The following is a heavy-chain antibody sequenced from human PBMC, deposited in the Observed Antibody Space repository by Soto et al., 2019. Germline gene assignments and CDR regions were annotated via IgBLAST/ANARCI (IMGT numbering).Heavy chain of an antibody. D-gene: IGHD2-15*01. CDR2: IYNSGNI. J-gene: IGHJ5*02. CDR3: ARDLGGYCSGVSCIKFDP. Sequence: SETLSLTCTVSGVSINSGDYYWSWIRQHPGRGLEWIGSIYNSGNIYYNPSLKSRVTISVDTSKNQFSLNLSSVTAADTAVYYCARDLGGYCSGVSCIKFDPWGQGTLVTVSS. V-gene: IGHV4-31*03. CDR1: GVSINSGDYY.